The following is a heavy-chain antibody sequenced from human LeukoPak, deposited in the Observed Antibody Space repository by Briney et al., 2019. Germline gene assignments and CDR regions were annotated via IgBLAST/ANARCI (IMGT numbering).Heavy chain of an antibody. V-gene: IGHV4-30-4*01. J-gene: IGHJ4*02. D-gene: IGHD3-10*01. Sequence: SETLSLTCTVSGGSVSNYYWSWIRQPPGKGPEWIGYIYYSGSTYYNPSLKSRVNISVDTSKNQFSLKLTSVTAADTAVYYCVRVPLYYYGSYRFDYWGQGTLVTVSS. CDR3: VRVPLYYYGSYRFDY. CDR1: GGSVSNYY. CDR2: IYYSGST.